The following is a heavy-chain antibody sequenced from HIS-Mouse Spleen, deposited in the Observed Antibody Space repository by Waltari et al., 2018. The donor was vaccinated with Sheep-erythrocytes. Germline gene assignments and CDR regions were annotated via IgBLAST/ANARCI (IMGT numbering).Heavy chain of an antibody. CDR3: ARLTGDDY. D-gene: IGHD7-27*01. V-gene: IGHV3-11*01. CDR2: ISSSGSTI. Sequence: QVQLVESGGCLVKPGGSLRLSCAASGFTFSDYYMSWVSYISSSGSTIYYADSVKGRFTISRDNAKNSLYLQMNSLRAEDTAVYYCARLTGDDYWGQGTLVTVSS. CDR1: GFTFSDYY. J-gene: IGHJ4*02.